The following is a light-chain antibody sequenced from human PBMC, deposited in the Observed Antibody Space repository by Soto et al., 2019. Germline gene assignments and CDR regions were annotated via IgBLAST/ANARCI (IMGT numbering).Light chain of an antibody. J-gene: IGLJ1*01. CDR2: RDN. CDR1: NIGSKN. Sequence: SYELTQPLSVSVALGQTARITCGGNNIGSKNVHWYQQKPGQAPVLVIYRDNNRPSGIPERFSGSNSGNTATLTISGAQAGDEADYYCQVWDSSTYVFGTGTKLTVL. CDR3: QVWDSSTYV. V-gene: IGLV3-9*01.